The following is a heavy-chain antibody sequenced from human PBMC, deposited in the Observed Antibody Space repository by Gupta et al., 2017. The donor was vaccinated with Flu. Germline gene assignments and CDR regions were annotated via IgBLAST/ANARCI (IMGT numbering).Heavy chain of an antibody. CDR1: GLTFSDYA. V-gene: IGHV3-23*01. CDR3: AKDRSGNPAIDY. CDR2: VGAGGDRT. D-gene: IGHD6-13*01. J-gene: IGHJ4*02. Sequence: EVQLLESGGALVQPGGSLRLSCAASGLTFSDYAMNWVRQAPGKGLEWVSTVGAGGDRTYYADSVMGRLTISRDNSKNTVYLQMNSLRGDDTAVYYCAKDRSGNPAIDYWGQGTLVTVS.